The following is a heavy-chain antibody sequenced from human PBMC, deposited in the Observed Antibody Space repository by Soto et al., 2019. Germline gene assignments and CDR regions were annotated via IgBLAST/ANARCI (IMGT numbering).Heavy chain of an antibody. V-gene: IGHV3-73*01. J-gene: IGHJ6*03. D-gene: IGHD3-3*01. CDR3: SRQASDFWSGKPQYYMDV. Sequence: EVQLVESGGGLVQPGGSLKLSCAASGFTFSGSAMHWVPPPPRKGLEWVGRIRSKPNNYATAYGASVKGRFTISRDDSKNTAYLQMNSLNTEDTAVYYCSRQASDFWSGKPQYYMDVWGKGTTVTVSS. CDR2: IRSKPNNYAT. CDR1: GFTFSGSA.